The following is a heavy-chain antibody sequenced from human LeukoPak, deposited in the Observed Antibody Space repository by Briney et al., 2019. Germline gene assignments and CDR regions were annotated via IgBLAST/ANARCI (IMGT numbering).Heavy chain of an antibody. CDR1: GGSISSGGYS. Sequence: SETLSLTCAVSGGSISSGGYSWSWIRQPPGKGLEWIGDLSDSGNTYYNASLKSRVTISVDRSKNQFSLKLTSVTAADSAVYFCARDKGYCSSTNCYRALDVWGQGTLVTVPS. CDR3: ARDKGYCSSTNCYRALDV. J-gene: IGHJ3*01. D-gene: IGHD2-2*01. CDR2: LSDSGNT. V-gene: IGHV4-30-2*01.